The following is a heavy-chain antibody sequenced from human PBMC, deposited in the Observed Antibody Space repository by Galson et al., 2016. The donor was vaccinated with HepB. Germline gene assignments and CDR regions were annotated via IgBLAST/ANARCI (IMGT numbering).Heavy chain of an antibody. V-gene: IGHV3-9*01. CDR1: GFTFDDHA. CDR2: VTWDSYPI. D-gene: IGHD3-3*01. J-gene: IGHJ4*02. Sequence: SLRLSCAASGFTFDDHALHWVRQAPGKSLEWVSGVTWDSYPIGPADSVKGRFTISRDNAKYSVYLDMNDLRPEDTALYYCAKDRGSGSTLRFFDSLGQGTLVTVS. CDR3: AKDRGSGSTLRFFDS.